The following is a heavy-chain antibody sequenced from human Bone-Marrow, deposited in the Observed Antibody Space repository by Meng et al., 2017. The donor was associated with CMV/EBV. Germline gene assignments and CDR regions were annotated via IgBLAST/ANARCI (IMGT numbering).Heavy chain of an antibody. CDR3: ARASQSARTVTTYFYYYGMDV. CDR1: GFAFSHYA. D-gene: IGHD4-11*01. Sequence: GESLKISCAASGFAFSHYAMHWVRQGPGKGLEWVAVISYDGSNEYYADSLKGRFTISRDNSKNTLYLQMNSLRAEDTAVYYCARASQSARTVTTYFYYYGMDVWGQGTTVTVSS. J-gene: IGHJ6*02. V-gene: IGHV3-30*04. CDR2: ISYDGSNE.